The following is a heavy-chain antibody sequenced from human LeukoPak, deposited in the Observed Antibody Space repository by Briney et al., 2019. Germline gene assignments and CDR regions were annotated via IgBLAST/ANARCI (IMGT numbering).Heavy chain of an antibody. CDR1: GYSLTNHY. V-gene: IGHV1-46*01. J-gene: IGHJ4*02. CDR3: ASERSHTAYFDY. CDR2: VNPSCDST. Sequence: ASVKVSCKASGYSLTNHYMPWVRQAPGQGLEWLGVVNPSCDSTSSAQKFQGRVTMTRDTSTSTVYMELSSLSSEDTAVYYCASERSHTAYFDYWGQGTLVTVSS. D-gene: IGHD5-18*01.